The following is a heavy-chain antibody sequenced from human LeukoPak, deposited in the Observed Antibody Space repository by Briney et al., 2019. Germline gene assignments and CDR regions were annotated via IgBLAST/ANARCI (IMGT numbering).Heavy chain of an antibody. J-gene: IGHJ4*02. CDR2: ISGSGGST. Sequence: GGSLRLSCAASGFTFNRNAISWVRQAPGKGLEWVSAISGSGGSTYYADSVKGRFTISRDNSKNTLYLQMNSLRAEDTAVYYCAKGRVCSSTSCRARTYYFDYWGQGTLVTVSS. V-gene: IGHV3-23*01. CDR1: GFTFNRNA. D-gene: IGHD2-2*01. CDR3: AKGRVCSSTSCRARTYYFDY.